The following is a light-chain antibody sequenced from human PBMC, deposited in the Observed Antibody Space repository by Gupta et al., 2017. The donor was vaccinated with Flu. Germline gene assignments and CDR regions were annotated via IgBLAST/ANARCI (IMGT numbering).Light chain of an antibody. CDR3: AAWDDSLSGVV. CDR2: RNN. V-gene: IGLV1-47*01. CDR1: SSNIGSNY. J-gene: IGLJ2*01. Sequence: RVTISCSGSSSNIGSNYVYWYQQLPGTAPKLLIYRNNQRPSGVPDRFSGSKSGTSASLAISGLRSEDEAEYYCAAWDDSLSGVVFGGGTKLTVL.